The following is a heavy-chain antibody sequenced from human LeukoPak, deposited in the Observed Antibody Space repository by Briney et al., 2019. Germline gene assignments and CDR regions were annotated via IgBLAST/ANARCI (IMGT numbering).Heavy chain of an antibody. CDR3: ARDKILGYCSGGSCPPDAFDI. Sequence: GGSLRLSCAASGFTSSSYWMSWVRQAPGKGLEWVANIRQDGGEKYYVDSVKGRFTISRDNAKNSVYLQMNSLRAQDTAVYYCARDKILGYCSGGSCPPDAFDIWGQGTMVTVSS. V-gene: IGHV3-7*01. CDR1: GFTSSSYW. D-gene: IGHD2-15*01. CDR2: IRQDGGEK. J-gene: IGHJ3*02.